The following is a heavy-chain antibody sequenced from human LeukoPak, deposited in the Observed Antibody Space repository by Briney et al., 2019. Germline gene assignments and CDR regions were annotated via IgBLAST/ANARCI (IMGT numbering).Heavy chain of an antibody. CDR3: ARTSVVTALPFDY. V-gene: IGHV4-61*01. CDR1: GGSVSSGSYY. CDR2: IYYSGST. Sequence: SETLSLTCTVSGGSVSSGSYYWSWIRQPPGKGLEWIGYIYYSGSTDYNPSLKSRVTISLDTSKNQFSLKLTSLTAADTAVYYCARTSVVTALPFDYWGQGTLVTVSS. J-gene: IGHJ4*02. D-gene: IGHD2-21*02.